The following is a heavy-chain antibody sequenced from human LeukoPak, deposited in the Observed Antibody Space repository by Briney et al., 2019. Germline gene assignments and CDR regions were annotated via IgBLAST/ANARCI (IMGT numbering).Heavy chain of an antibody. J-gene: IGHJ6*02. CDR3: AKDQAMVNLPYYYGMDV. V-gene: IGHV3-23*01. CDR2: ISGSGGST. Sequence: GGSLRLSCAASGFTFSSYAMSWVRQAPGKGLEWVSAISGSGGSTYYADSVKGRFTISRDNSKNTLYLQMNSLRAEDTAVYYCAKDQAMVNLPYYYGMDVWGQGTTVTVSS. D-gene: IGHD5-18*01. CDR1: GFTFSSYA.